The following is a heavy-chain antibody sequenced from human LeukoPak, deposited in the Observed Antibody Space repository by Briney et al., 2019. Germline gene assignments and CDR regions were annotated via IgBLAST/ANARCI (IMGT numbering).Heavy chain of an antibody. D-gene: IGHD2-2*01. J-gene: IGHJ4*02. CDR2: ISSSSNYI. V-gene: IGHV3-21*01. Sequence: GGSLRLSCAASGFTFSNYSMNWVRQAPGKGLEWVSSISSSSNYIYYADSVKGRFTISRDNAKNSLYLQMNSLRAEDTAVYYCARDAFVVVPAAPTYYFDYWGQGTLVTVSS. CDR1: GFTFSNYS. CDR3: ARDAFVVVPAAPTYYFDY.